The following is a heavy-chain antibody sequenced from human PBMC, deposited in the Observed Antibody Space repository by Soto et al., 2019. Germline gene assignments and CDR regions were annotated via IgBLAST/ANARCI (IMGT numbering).Heavy chain of an antibody. D-gene: IGHD6-19*01. J-gene: IGHJ2*01. V-gene: IGHV3-30*18. Sequence: QVQLVESGGGVVQPGRSLRLSCAASGFTFSSYGIHWVRQAPGKGLEWVAFISYDASNKDYADSVKGRFTISRDNSRNTLYLQMNSLSAEDTAVYFCAKTHGPGIAVAGTDWYFDLWGRGTLVTVSS. CDR2: ISYDASNK. CDR1: GFTFSSYG. CDR3: AKTHGPGIAVAGTDWYFDL.